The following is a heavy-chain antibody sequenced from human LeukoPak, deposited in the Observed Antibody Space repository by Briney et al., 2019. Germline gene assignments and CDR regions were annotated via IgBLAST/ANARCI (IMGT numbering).Heavy chain of an antibody. V-gene: IGHV4-39*01. D-gene: IGHD4-17*01. CDR2: IHYTGSM. Sequence: SETLSLTCTVSGDSITSGSYYWGWVRQPPGKGLEWIASIHYTGSMYFNPSLKSRVTISIDTSKNQFSLKLSSVTAADTAVYYCARLSTTGLFDYWGQGTLVTVSS. CDR1: GDSITSGSYY. J-gene: IGHJ4*02. CDR3: ARLSTTGLFDY.